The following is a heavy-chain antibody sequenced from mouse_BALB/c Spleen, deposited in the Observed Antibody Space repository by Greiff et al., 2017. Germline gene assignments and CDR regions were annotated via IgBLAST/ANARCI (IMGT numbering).Heavy chain of an antibody. J-gene: IGHJ4*01. CDR3: SYGRAMDY. Sequence: QVQLQQSGAELMKPGASVKISCKATGYTFSSYWIEWVKQRPGHGLEWIGEILPGSGSTNYNEKFKGKATFTADKSSSTAYMQLSSLTSEDSAVYYCSYGRAMDYWGQGTSVTVSS. CDR2: ILPGSGST. D-gene: IGHD1-2*01. V-gene: IGHV1-9*01. CDR1: GYTFSSYW.